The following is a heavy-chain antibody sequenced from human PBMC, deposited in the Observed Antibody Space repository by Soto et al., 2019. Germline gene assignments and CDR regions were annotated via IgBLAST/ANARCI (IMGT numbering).Heavy chain of an antibody. CDR3: ARSTVPNSSGYDAFDI. D-gene: IGHD3-22*01. V-gene: IGHV1-45*02. Sequence: ASVKVSCKASGYTFTYRYLHWVRQAPGQALEWMGWITPFNGNTNYAQKFQDRVTITRERSMSTAYMELSSLRSEDTAMYYCARSTVPNSSGYDAFDIWGQGTMVTVSS. J-gene: IGHJ3*02. CDR2: ITPFNGNT. CDR1: GYTFTYRY.